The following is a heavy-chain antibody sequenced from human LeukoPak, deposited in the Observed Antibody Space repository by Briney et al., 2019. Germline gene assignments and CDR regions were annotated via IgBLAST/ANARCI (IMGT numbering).Heavy chain of an antibody. CDR2: ISESGGST. CDR3: AKNDGGRWPFDP. J-gene: IGHJ5*02. CDR1: GXTFSNYA. V-gene: IGHV3-23*01. Sequence: PGGSLRLSCAASGXTFSNYAMSWVRQAPGRGLEWVSSISESGGSTYYADSVKGRFTISRDDSKNTLYLQMNNLRAEDTAVYYCAKNDGGRWPFDPWGQGTLVTVSS. D-gene: IGHD4-23*01.